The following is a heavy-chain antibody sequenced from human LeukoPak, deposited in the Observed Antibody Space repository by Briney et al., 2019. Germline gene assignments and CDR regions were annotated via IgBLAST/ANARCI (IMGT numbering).Heavy chain of an antibody. V-gene: IGHV4-34*01. D-gene: IGHD2-21*02. CDR3: TRMTAGHDY. CDR2: INHSGHT. Sequence: SETLSLTCAVSGVSFNDYYWSWVRQTPGKGLEWIGEINHSGHTNDSPSLKSRVTLSIDTSRKQFSLNVRSVTVADTGIYYCTRMTAGHDYWGQGTLVTVSS. J-gene: IGHJ4*02. CDR1: GVSFNDYY.